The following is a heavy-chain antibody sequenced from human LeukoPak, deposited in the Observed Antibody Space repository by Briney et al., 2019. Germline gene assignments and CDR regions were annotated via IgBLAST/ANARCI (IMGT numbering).Heavy chain of an antibody. CDR3: AKDWGDGYNFGLLDY. D-gene: IGHD5-24*01. V-gene: IGHV3-33*06. Sequence: PGRSLRLSCAASGFTFSSYGMHWVRQAPGKGLEWVAVIWYDGSNKYYADSVKGRFTISRDNSKNTLYLQMNSLRAEDTAVYYCAKDWGDGYNFGLLDYWGQGTLVTVSS. CDR1: GFTFSSYG. J-gene: IGHJ4*02. CDR2: IWYDGSNK.